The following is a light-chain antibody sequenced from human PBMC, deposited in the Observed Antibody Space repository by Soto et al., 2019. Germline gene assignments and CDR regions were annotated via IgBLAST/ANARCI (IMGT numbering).Light chain of an antibody. J-gene: IGLJ1*01. CDR1: GSDVGGYDY. Sequence: QSALTQPPSASGSPGQSVTISCTGTGSDVGGYDYVSWYQQHPGKAPKLMIYEVTIRPSGVSDRFSGSKSGNTASLTVSGLQAEDEADYYCSSYTGGNPSYVLGTGTKVTVL. CDR3: SSYTGGNPSYV. CDR2: EVT. V-gene: IGLV2-8*01.